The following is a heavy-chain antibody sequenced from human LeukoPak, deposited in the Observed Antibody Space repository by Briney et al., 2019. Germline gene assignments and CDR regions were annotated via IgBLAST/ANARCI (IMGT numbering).Heavy chain of an antibody. Sequence: ASVKVSCKASGYTFTSYGISWVRQAPGQGLEWMGWISAYNGNTNYAQKLQGRVTMTTDTSTSTAYMELRSLRSDDTAVYYCASGALRYFDWLPNFDYWGQGTLVTVSS. V-gene: IGHV1-18*01. D-gene: IGHD3-9*01. CDR3: ASGALRYFDWLPNFDY. CDR2: ISAYNGNT. CDR1: GYTFTSYG. J-gene: IGHJ4*02.